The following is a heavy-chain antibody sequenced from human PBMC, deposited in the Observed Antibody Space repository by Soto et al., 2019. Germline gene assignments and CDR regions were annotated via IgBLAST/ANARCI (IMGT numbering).Heavy chain of an antibody. J-gene: IGHJ4*02. Sequence: QVQLQESGPGLVKPSETLSLTCTVSGGSISTYYWSWIRQPPGKGLEWIGYIHYSGSTSYNPPLNNRVTISVDTSKNQFSLKLSSVTAADTAVYYCAREYSSFEYWGQGILVSVSS. CDR1: GGSISTYY. CDR3: AREYSSFEY. V-gene: IGHV4-59*01. D-gene: IGHD6-19*01. CDR2: IHYSGST.